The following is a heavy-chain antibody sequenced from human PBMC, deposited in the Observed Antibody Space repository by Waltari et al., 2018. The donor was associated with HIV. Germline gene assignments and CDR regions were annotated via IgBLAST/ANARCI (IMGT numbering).Heavy chain of an antibody. CDR3: AKGTVL. CDR1: EFTLNSYA. Sequence: EVQLLASGGGLVQPGGSLRLSCVASEFTLNSYAMSWVRQAPGKGLEWVSGFSPSTANTYYADPVKGRFTFSRDTSKNIMYLQMDSLRTEDTAVYYCAKGTVLGGQGTLVTVSS. J-gene: IGHJ4*02. CDR2: FSPSTANT. D-gene: IGHD4-17*01. V-gene: IGHV3-23*01.